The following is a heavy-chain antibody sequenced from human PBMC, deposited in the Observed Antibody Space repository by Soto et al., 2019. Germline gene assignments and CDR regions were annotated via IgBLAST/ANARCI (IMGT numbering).Heavy chain of an antibody. CDR2: TYYRSNWRH. CDR1: GDSVSSNTAA. V-gene: IGHV6-1*01. CDR3: ARGVAGSGFDL. J-gene: IGHJ4*02. Sequence: SQTLSLTCAISGDSVSSNTAAWNWIRSSPSRGLEWLGRTYYRSNWRHDYAVSVRSRITVNPDTSKNHFSLQLNSVTPDDTTVYYCARGVAGSGFDLWGQGTLVTVSS. D-gene: IGHD6-19*01.